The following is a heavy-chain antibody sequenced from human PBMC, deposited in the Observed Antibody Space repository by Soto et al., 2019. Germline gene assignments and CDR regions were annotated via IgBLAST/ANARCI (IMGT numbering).Heavy chain of an antibody. CDR2: ILYDGSNK. CDR1: GFTFSNYG. Sequence: PGGSLRLSCAASGFTFSNYGMHWVRQTPGKGLEWVALILYDGSNKYYGDSVKGRFTISRDNSKNTLYLQVSSLRAEDTAVYYCAKSRDAYNFYFYYGMDVWGQGTTVTV. D-gene: IGHD2-2*01. V-gene: IGHV3-30*18. CDR3: AKSRDAYNFYFYYGMDV. J-gene: IGHJ6*02.